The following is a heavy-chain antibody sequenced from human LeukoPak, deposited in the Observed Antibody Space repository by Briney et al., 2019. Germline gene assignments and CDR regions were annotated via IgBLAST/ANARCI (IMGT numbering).Heavy chain of an antibody. CDR3: ARVGTGYSSGPVDY. CDR2: IYYSGST. CDR1: GGSISSYY. Sequence: SETLSLTCTVFGGSISSYYWSWIRQPPGKGLEWIGYIYYSGSTNYNPSLKSRVTISVDTSKNQFSLKLSSVTAADTAVYYCARVGTGYSSGPVDYWGQGTLVTVSS. D-gene: IGHD6-19*01. J-gene: IGHJ4*02. V-gene: IGHV4-59*12.